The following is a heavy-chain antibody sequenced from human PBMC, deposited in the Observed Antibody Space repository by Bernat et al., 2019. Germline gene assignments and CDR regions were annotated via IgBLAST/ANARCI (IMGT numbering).Heavy chain of an antibody. Sequence: EVQLVESGGGLVKPGGSLRLSCAASAFSFSSYSMNWVRQAPGKGLEWVSSISSSSSYIQYADSVKGRFTISRDNAKKSLYLQMNSLRAEDTAVYYCARDLVATISGSYYYYGMDVWGQGTTVTVSS. CDR2: ISSSSSYI. V-gene: IGHV3-21*01. D-gene: IGHD5-12*01. CDR3: ARDLVATISGSYYYYGMDV. J-gene: IGHJ6*02. CDR1: AFSFSSYS.